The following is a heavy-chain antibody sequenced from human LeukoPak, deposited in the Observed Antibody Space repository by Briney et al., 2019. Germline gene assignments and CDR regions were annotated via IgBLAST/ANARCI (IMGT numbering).Heavy chain of an antibody. V-gene: IGHV3-43*01. CDR1: GFTFDDYT. CDR3: AKDFAKSSYYYYCMDV. Sequence: PGGSLRLSCAASGFTFDDYTMHWVRQAPGKGLEWVSLISWDGGSTYYADSVRGRFTISRDSSKNSLYLQMNSLRTEDTAVYYCAKDFAKSSYYYYCMDVWGKGTTVTVSS. CDR2: ISWDGGST. J-gene: IGHJ6*03.